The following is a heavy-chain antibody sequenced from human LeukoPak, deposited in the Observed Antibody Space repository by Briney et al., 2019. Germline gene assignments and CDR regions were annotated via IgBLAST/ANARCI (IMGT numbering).Heavy chain of an antibody. CDR1: GGTFSSYA. CDR3: ARANGHIADKDY. V-gene: IGHV1-69*04. CDR2: IIPILGIA. Sequence: SVKVSCKASGGTFSSYAISWVRQAPGQGLEWMGRIIPILGIANYAQKFQGRVTITADKSTSTAYMELSSLRSEDTAVYYCARANGHIADKDYWGQGTLVTVSS. D-gene: IGHD6-13*01. J-gene: IGHJ4*02.